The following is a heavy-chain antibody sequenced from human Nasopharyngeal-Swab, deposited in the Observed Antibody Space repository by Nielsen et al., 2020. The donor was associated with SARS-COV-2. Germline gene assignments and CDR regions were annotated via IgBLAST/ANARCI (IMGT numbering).Heavy chain of an antibody. J-gene: IGHJ4*02. V-gene: IGHV3-30*18. CDR2: ISYDGSNK. Sequence: GGSLRLSCAASGFTFSSYGMHWVRQAPGKGLEWVAVISYDGSNKYYADSVKGRFTISRDNSKNTLYPQMNSLRAEDTAVYYCAKAAEPPTHYPRVVVVAATLDYWGQGTLVTVSS. D-gene: IGHD2-15*01. CDR1: GFTFSSYG. CDR3: AKAAEPPTHYPRVVVVAATLDY.